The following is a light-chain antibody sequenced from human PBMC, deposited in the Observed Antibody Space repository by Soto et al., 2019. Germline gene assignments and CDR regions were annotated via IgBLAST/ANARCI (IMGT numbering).Light chain of an antibody. J-gene: IGKJ1*01. Sequence: EIVLTQSPGTMSLSPGERVTLSCRASQTVSRSYLGWYQQNPGEAPRLLICGASSRATGTPDRFSGSGSGTDFTLTIRRLEPEDFAVYYCQQYGTSPRTFGQGTKVDIK. V-gene: IGKV3-20*01. CDR2: GAS. CDR3: QQYGTSPRT. CDR1: QTVSRSY.